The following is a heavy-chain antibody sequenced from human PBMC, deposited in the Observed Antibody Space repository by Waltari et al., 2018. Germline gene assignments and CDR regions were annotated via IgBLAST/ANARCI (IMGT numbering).Heavy chain of an antibody. CDR2: INHSGST. Sequence: QVQLQQWGAGLLKPSETLSLTCAVYGGSFSGYYWSWIRQPPGKGLEWIGEINHSGSTNYNPSLKSRVTISVDTSKNQFSLKLSSVTAADTAVYYCARARVRGVIIRLRYYGMDVWGQGTTVTVSS. V-gene: IGHV4-34*01. CDR3: ARARVRGVIIRLRYYGMDV. D-gene: IGHD3-10*01. CDR1: GGSFSGYY. J-gene: IGHJ6*02.